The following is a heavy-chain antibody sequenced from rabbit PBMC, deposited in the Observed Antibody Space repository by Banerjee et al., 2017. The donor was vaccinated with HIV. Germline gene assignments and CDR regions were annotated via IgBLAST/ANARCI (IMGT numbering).Heavy chain of an antibody. CDR2: IYTGSGST. Sequence: QSLEESGGDLVKPGASLTLTCTASGFSFSGSYSMCWVRQAPGKGLELIACIYTGSGSTYYASWAKGRFTISKTSSTTVTLQMTSLTAADTATYFCARRDGGYVAYGYAYYGMDLWGPGTLVTVS. CDR1: GFSFSGSYS. J-gene: IGHJ6*01. D-gene: IGHD6-1*01. CDR3: ARRDGGYVAYGYAYYGMDL. V-gene: IGHV1S40*01.